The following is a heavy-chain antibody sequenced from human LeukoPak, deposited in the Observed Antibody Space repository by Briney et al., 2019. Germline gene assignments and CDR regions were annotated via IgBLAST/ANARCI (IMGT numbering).Heavy chain of an antibody. CDR2: ISSSGSTI. CDR3: ASFSTHNWNDH. D-gene: IGHD6-13*01. J-gene: IGHJ5*02. Sequence: GGSLRLSCAASGFTFSDYYMSWIRQAPGKGLECVSYISSSGSTIYYADPVKGRFTISRDNAKNSLYLQMNSLRAEDTAVYYCASFSTHNWNDHWGQGTLVTVSS. V-gene: IGHV3-11*04. CDR1: GFTFSDYY.